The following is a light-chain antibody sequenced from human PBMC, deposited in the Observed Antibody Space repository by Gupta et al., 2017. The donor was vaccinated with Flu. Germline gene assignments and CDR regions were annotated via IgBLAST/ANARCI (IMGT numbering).Light chain of an antibody. CDR2: SAS. J-gene: IGKJ1*01. CDR1: QSITTY. V-gene: IGKV1-39*01. CDR3: QQSYSTPWT. Sequence: DIQMTRSPSSLSAAVGDRVTITCRASQSITTYLNWYQQKPGKAPNLLIYSASNLESGVPSRFSGSGSGSDFTLTISRLQREDFATYFCQQSYSTPWTFGQGTKVEI.